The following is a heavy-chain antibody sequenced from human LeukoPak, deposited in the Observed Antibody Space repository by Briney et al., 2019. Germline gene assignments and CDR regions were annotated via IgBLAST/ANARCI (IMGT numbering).Heavy chain of an antibody. CDR3: ARGWGPYFTYYDFWSGYSPYYYYGMDV. Sequence: ASVTVSCTASGYTFTSYDINWMRQATGQGLEWMGWMNPNSGNTGYAQKFQGRVTMTRNTSISTAYTELSSLRSEDTAVYYCARGWGPYFTYYDFWSGYSPYYYYGMDVWGQGTTVTVSS. V-gene: IGHV1-8*01. J-gene: IGHJ6*02. D-gene: IGHD3-3*01. CDR2: MNPNSGNT. CDR1: GYTFTSYD.